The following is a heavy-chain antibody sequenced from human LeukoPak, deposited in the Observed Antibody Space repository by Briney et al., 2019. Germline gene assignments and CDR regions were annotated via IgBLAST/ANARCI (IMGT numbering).Heavy chain of an antibody. V-gene: IGHV3-30-3*01. D-gene: IGHD2-2*02. CDR1: GFTFSSYA. CDR3: ARVHVGRYCSSTSCYINY. CDR2: ISYDGSNK. J-gene: IGHJ4*02. Sequence: GGSLRLSCAASGFTFSSYAMHWVRQAPGKGLEWVAVISYDGSNKYYADSVKGRFTISRDNSKNTLYLQMNSLRAEDTAVYYCARVHVGRYCSSTSCYINYWGQGTLVTVSS.